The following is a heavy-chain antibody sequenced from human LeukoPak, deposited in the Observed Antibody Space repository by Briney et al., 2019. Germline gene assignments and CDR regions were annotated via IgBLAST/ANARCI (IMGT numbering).Heavy chain of an antibody. Sequence: PSETLSLTCTVSGGSMNTYYWTWLRQTAGGALEWIEQVHNSVGTTYNPSLRSRVSLSLDTSKNHFSLRLASVTAADTAVYFCARERDHGYSYGHVLDFWGQGIPVTVSS. CDR3: ARERDHGYSYGHVLDF. D-gene: IGHD5-18*01. CDR2: VHNSVGT. J-gene: IGHJ4*02. CDR1: GGSMNTYY. V-gene: IGHV4-4*07.